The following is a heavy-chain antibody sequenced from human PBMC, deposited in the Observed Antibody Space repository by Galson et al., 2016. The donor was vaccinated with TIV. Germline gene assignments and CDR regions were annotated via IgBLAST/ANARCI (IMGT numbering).Heavy chain of an antibody. D-gene: IGHD3-3*01. V-gene: IGHV3-9*01. CDR3: AKAKSIFGVVPHRAFDV. CDR2: INWNSGSV. CDR1: GFSFGDYA. J-gene: IGHJ3*01. Sequence: SLRLSCAASGFSFGDYAMHWVRHAPGKGLEWVSGINWNSGSVDFADSVKGRFTISSDNAKSSLYLQMNSLRGEDTALYYCAKAKSIFGVVPHRAFDVWGQGTTVTVSS.